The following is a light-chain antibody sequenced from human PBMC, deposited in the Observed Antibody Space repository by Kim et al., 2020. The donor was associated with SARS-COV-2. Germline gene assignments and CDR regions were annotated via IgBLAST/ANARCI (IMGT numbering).Light chain of an antibody. CDR3: QVWDSSSDHWV. CDR2: YDS. J-gene: IGLJ3*02. Sequence: PGKTARVTCGGNNIGSKSVHWYQQKPGQAPVLVIYYDSDRPSGIPERFSGSNSGNTATLTISRVEAGDEADYYCQVWDSSSDHWVFGGGTQLTVL. V-gene: IGLV3-21*04. CDR1: NIGSKS.